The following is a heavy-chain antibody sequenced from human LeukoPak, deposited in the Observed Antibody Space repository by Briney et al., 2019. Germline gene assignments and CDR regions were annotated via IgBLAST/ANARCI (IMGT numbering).Heavy chain of an antibody. CDR1: GYSISSGYY. V-gene: IGHV4-38-2*02. CDR3: ARHYSYSSGYKRYFDL. D-gene: IGHD6-19*01. J-gene: IGHJ2*01. Sequence: SETLSLTCTVSGYSISSGYYWGWIRQPPGKGLEWIGSIYHSGSTHYNPSLKSRVTISVDTSKNQFSLKLSSVTAADTAVYYCARHYSYSSGYKRYFDLWGRGTLVTVSS. CDR2: IYHSGST.